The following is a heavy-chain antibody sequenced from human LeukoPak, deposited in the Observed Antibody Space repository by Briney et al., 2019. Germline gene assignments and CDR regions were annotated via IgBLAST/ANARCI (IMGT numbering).Heavy chain of an antibody. CDR1: GYSISSNYY. Sequence: PSETLSLTCTVSGYSISSNYYWGWIRQPPGKGLEWIGSIYHSGSTNYNPSLKSRVTISVDTSKNQFSLKLSSVTAADTAVYYCARGRGGRFEPWGQGTLVTVSS. J-gene: IGHJ5*02. CDR2: IYHSGST. V-gene: IGHV4-38-2*02. D-gene: IGHD3-16*01. CDR3: ARGRGGRFEP.